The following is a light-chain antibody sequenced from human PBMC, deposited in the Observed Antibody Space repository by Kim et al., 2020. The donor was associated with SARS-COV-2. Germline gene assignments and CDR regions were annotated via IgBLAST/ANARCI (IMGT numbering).Light chain of an antibody. Sequence: ALGQTVRITCHGDSLRNYFADWCQQRLGQAPVVVIYDKDTRPSGIPDRFSGSGSDNTASLTITGAQAEDEADYFCYSRDTSGSHVIFGGGTQLTVL. CDR3: YSRDTSGSHVI. V-gene: IGLV3-19*01. J-gene: IGLJ2*01. CDR2: DKD. CDR1: SLRNYF.